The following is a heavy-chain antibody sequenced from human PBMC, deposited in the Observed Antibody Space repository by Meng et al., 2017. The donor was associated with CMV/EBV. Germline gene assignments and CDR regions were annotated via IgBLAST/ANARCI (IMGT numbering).Heavy chain of an antibody. Sequence: GESLKISCAASGFTFSSYSMNWVRQAPGKVLEWVSYISSSSSSIYYADSVKGRFTITRDNAKNSLYLQMNSLRAEDTAVYYCARDLTGYSSGGYLPYYYYGMDVWGQGTTVTVSS. CDR3: ARDLTGYSSGGYLPYYYYGMDV. V-gene: IGHV3-48*04. D-gene: IGHD6-19*01. J-gene: IGHJ6*02. CDR1: GFTFSSYS. CDR2: ISSSSSSI.